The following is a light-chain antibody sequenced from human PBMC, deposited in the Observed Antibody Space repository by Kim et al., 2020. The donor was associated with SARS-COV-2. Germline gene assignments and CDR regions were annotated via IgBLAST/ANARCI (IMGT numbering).Light chain of an antibody. Sequence: LSPGERATLSCRASQSVSSSYLAWYLQKPGQAPRLLIYGASSRATGIPDRFSGSGSGTDFTLTISRLEPEDFAVFYCQQYDSSPYTFGQGTKLEI. CDR1: QSVSSSY. J-gene: IGKJ2*01. CDR2: GAS. CDR3: QQYDSSPYT. V-gene: IGKV3-20*01.